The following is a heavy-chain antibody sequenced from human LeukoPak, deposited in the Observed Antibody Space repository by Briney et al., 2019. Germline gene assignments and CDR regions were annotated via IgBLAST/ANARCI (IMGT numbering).Heavy chain of an antibody. V-gene: IGHV3-33*01. CDR3: ARAYYDFWSGYYGLDY. CDR2: IWYDGSNK. D-gene: IGHD3-3*01. J-gene: IGHJ4*02. CDR1: GLTFSSYG. Sequence: PGGSLRLSCAASGLTFSSYGMHWVRQAPGKGLEWVAVIWYDGSNKYYADSVKGRFTISRDNSKNTLYLQMNSLRAEDTAVYYCARAYYDFWSGYYGLDYWGQGTLVTVSS.